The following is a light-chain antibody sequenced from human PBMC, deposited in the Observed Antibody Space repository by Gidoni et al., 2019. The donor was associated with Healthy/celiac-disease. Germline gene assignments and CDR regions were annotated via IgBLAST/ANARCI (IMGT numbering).Light chain of an antibody. V-gene: IGKV3-11*01. Sequence: EIVLTQSPVTLSLSPGERATLSCRASQSVSSYLAWYQQKPGQAPRLLIYYASNRATGIPARFSGSGSGTDFTLTISSLEPEDFAVYYCQQRWTFGQGTKVEIK. J-gene: IGKJ1*01. CDR1: QSVSSY. CDR3: QQRWT. CDR2: YAS.